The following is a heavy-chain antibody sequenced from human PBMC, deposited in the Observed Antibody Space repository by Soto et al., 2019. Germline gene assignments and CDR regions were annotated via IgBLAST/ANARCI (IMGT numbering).Heavy chain of an antibody. CDR2: ISAYNGNT. D-gene: IGHD5-18*01. Sequence: SVKVSCKASGYTFTSYGISWVRQAPGQGLEWMGWISAYNGNTNYAQKLQGRVTMTTDTSTSTAYMELRSLRSDDTAVYYCARDSGYSYWAAYYSDSTTDYSYPAPLVSVFS. CDR1: GYTFTSYG. V-gene: IGHV1-18*01. J-gene: IGHJ4*02. CDR3: ARDSGYSYWAAYYSDSTTDY.